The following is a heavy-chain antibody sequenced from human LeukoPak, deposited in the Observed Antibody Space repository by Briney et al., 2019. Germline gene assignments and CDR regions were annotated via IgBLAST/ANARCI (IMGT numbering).Heavy chain of an antibody. CDR2: INPNSGGT. J-gene: IGHJ4*02. D-gene: IGHD2-21*02. Sequence: GASVKVSCKASGFTFTGYYMHWVRQAPGQGLEWMGWINPNSGGTNYAQKFQGRVTMTRDTSISTAYMELSRLRSDDTAVYYCAREGVVVTATFDYWGQGTLVTVSS. V-gene: IGHV1-2*02. CDR1: GFTFTGYY. CDR3: AREGVVVTATFDY.